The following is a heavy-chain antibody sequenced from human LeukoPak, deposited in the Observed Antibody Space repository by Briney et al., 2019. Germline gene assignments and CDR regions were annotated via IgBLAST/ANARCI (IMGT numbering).Heavy chain of an antibody. CDR2: ISYDGSNK. CDR1: GFTVSSFY. V-gene: IGHV3-30*18. CDR3: AKDVSWNWFDP. J-gene: IGHJ5*02. Sequence: GGSLRLSCAASGFTVSSFYMTWVRQAPGKGLEWVAVISYDGSNKYYADSVKGRFTISRDNSKNTLYLQMNTLRAEDTAVYYCAKDVSWNWFDPWGQGTLVTVSS.